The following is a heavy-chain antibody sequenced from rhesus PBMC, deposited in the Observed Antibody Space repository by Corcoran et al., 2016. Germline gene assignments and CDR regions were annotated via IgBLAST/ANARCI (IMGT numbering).Heavy chain of an antibody. J-gene: IGHJ4*01. CDR3: ASISGYSGSWNFDY. D-gene: IGHD6-25*01. CDR1: GYSISSGYG. V-gene: IGHV4-122*02. CDR2: ISDRGRT. Sequence: QLQLQESGPGLVKPSETLSLTCAVSGYSISSGYGWSWIRQPPGKGLEWIGYISDRGRTSYNPSIKSRGATSSDTSKNQFSLKLSCVTAADTVVYYCASISGYSGSWNFDYWGQGVLVTVSS.